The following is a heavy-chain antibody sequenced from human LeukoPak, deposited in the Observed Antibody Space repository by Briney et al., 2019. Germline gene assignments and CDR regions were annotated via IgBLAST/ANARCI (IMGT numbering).Heavy chain of an antibody. CDR1: GYTFTGYY. CDR3: ARANALYCSSTSCLFDY. Sequence: ASVKVSCKASGYTFTGYYMHWVRQAPGQGLEWMAWINPNSGGTYYAQNFHDRITMTRDTSISTAYMELSRLRSDDTAIYYCARANALYCSSTSCLFDYWGQATLVTVSS. D-gene: IGHD2-2*01. V-gene: IGHV1-2*02. J-gene: IGHJ4*02. CDR2: INPNSGGT.